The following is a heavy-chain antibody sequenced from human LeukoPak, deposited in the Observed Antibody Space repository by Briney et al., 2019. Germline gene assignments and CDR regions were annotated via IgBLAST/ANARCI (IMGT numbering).Heavy chain of an antibody. Sequence: ASVKVSCKASGYTFTSYGISWVRQAPGQGLEWMGWINPNSGGTNYAQKFQGRVTMTRDTSISTAYMELSRLRSDDTAVYYCARDRVGAHYYMDVWGKGTTVTISS. J-gene: IGHJ6*03. D-gene: IGHD1-26*01. V-gene: IGHV1-2*02. CDR1: GYTFTSYG. CDR2: INPNSGGT. CDR3: ARDRVGAHYYMDV.